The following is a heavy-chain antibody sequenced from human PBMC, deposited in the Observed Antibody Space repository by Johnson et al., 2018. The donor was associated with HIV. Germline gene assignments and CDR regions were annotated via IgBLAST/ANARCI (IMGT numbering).Heavy chain of an antibody. Sequence: VQLVESGGGLIQPGGSLRLSCAASGFTVSSNYMSWVRQAPGKGLEWVSVIYGGGSGGSTYYVDPVKGRFTISRDNSKNTLYLQMNSLRAEDTAVYYCARGVYSSSWYGAFDIWGQGTMVTVSS. CDR2: IYGGGSGGST. J-gene: IGHJ3*02. D-gene: IGHD6-13*01. CDR1: GFTVSSNY. CDR3: ARGVYSSSWYGAFDI. V-gene: IGHV3-53*01.